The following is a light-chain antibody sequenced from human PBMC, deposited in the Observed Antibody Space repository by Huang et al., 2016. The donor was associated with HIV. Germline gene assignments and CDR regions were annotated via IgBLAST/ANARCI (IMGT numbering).Light chain of an antibody. CDR2: GAS. V-gene: IGKV3-15*01. CDR1: QRVSSN. Sequence: EIVMTQSPVTLSVSPWESATLSCRASQRVSSNLAWYQQKPGQAPRLLIYGASTRATGIPDRLSGSGSGTEFTLTISNLQSEDFAGYYCQQSHDWPPYTFGQGTKLEIK. J-gene: IGKJ2*01. CDR3: QQSHDWPPYT.